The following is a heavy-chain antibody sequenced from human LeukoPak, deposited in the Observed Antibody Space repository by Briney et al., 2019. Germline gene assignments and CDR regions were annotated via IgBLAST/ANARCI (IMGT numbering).Heavy chain of an antibody. Sequence: PGGSLRLSCGASGFSFSTYWMSWVRQAPGKGLEWVANINHDGRKKPYVDSVKGRFTISRDNAKNSLFLQMNSLRPEDTAVYYCATVTSYRVDYWGQGTLATVSS. D-gene: IGHD1-1*01. CDR2: INHDGRKK. J-gene: IGHJ4*02. V-gene: IGHV3-7*01. CDR1: GFSFSTYW. CDR3: ATVTSYRVDY.